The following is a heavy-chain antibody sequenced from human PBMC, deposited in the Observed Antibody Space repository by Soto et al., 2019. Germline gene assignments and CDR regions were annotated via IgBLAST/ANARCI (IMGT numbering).Heavy chain of an antibody. V-gene: IGHV1-18*01. CDR1: GYTFTSYG. D-gene: IGHD1-7*01. J-gene: IGHJ5*02. CDR3: ARDSNWNSPNWFDP. CDR2: ISAYNGNT. Sequence: ASVKVSCKASGYTFTSYGISWVRQAPGQGLEWMGWISAYNGNTNYAQKLQGRVTMTTDTSTSTAYMELRSLRSDDTAVYYCARDSNWNSPNWFDPWGQGTLVTVSS.